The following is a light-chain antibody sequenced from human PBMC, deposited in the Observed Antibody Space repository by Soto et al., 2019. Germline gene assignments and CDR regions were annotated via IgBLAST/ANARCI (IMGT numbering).Light chain of an antibody. V-gene: IGLV2-8*01. J-gene: IGLJ3*02. Sequence: QSALTQPPSASGSPGQSVTISCTGTSSDVGGYNYVSWYQQHPGKAPILMIYEVSKRPSGVPDRFSGSKSGNTASLTVSGLQAEDEADYYCSSYAGSNNLVFGGGTQLTVL. CDR1: SSDVGGYNY. CDR3: SSYAGSNNLV. CDR2: EVS.